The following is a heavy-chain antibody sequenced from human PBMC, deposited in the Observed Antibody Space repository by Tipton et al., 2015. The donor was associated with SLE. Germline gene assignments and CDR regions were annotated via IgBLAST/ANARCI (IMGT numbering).Heavy chain of an antibody. CDR1: GGSISTYY. CDR2: MYYGGST. V-gene: IGHV4-59*01. Sequence: TLSLTCTVSGGSISTYYWSWIRQPPGKGLEWIGYMYYGGSTNYKPSLKSRVTISVDTSKNQFSLKLNSVTAADTAVYYCARGAPNWGRYFDYWGQGTLVTVSS. J-gene: IGHJ4*02. D-gene: IGHD7-27*01. CDR3: ARGAPNWGRYFDY.